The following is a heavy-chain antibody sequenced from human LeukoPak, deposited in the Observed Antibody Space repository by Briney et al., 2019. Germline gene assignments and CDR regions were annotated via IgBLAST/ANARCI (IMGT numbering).Heavy chain of an antibody. Sequence: GGSLRLSCAASGFTFSNYAMSWVRQAPGKGPEWVSFISGRDGDGTTSYADSVRGRFTTSRDDSKNTLYLQMDSLRAEDTAIYYCAQLHTNMDVVFHSWGQGALVTVSS. D-gene: IGHD5-18*01. J-gene: IGHJ4*02. CDR3: AQLHTNMDVVFHS. CDR1: GFTFSNYA. CDR2: ISGRDGDGTT. V-gene: IGHV3-23*01.